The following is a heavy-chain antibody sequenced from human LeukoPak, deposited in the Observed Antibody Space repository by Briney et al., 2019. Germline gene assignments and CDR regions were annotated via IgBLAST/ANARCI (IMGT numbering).Heavy chain of an antibody. CDR2: IVVGSGNT. J-gene: IGHJ4*02. CDR3: AADTAPYCSGGSCHIG. V-gene: IGHV1-58*02. Sequence: SVKVSCKASGFTFTSSAMQWVRQARGQRLEWIGWIVVGSGNTNYAQKFQERVTITRDMSTSTAYMELSSLRSEDTAVYYCAADTAPYCSGGSCHIGWGQGTLVTVSS. CDR1: GFTFTSSA. D-gene: IGHD2-15*01.